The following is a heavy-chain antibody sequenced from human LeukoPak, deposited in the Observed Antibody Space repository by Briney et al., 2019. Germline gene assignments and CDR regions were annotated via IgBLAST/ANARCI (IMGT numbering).Heavy chain of an antibody. CDR1: GYTFTSYG. Sequence: GASVKVSCKASGYTFTSYGISWVRQAPGQGLEWMGWISAYNGNTNYAQKLQGRVTMTTDTSTSTAYMELRSLRSDDTAVYYCARGRPCSSTSCYGWFDPWGQGTLVTVSS. CDR3: ARGRPCSSTSCYGWFDP. J-gene: IGHJ5*02. V-gene: IGHV1-18*01. D-gene: IGHD2-2*01. CDR2: ISAYNGNT.